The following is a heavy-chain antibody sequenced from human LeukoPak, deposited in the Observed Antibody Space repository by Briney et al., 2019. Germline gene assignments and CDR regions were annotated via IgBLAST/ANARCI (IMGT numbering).Heavy chain of an antibody. D-gene: IGHD5-12*01. CDR2: MKQDGSEK. Sequence: GGSLRLSCAASGFTFGSYWMSWVRQAPGKGLEWVANMKQDGSEKYYVDSVKGRFTISRDNAKNSLYLQMNSLRAEDTAVYYCARDARGSLHYWGQGALVTVS. CDR1: GFTFGSYW. J-gene: IGHJ4*02. V-gene: IGHV3-7*01. CDR3: ARDARGSLHY.